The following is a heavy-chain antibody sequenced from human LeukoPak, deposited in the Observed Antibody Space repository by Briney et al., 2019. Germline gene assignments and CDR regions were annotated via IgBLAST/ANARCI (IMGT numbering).Heavy chain of an antibody. Sequence: ASVKVSCKASGYTFTSYGISWVRQAPGQGLEWMGWISAYNGNTNSAQKLQGRVTMTTDTSTSTAYMELRSLRSDDTAVYYCARVPTLSYYYDSSGYCDYWGQGTLVTVSS. CDR3: ARVPTLSYYYDSSGYCDY. V-gene: IGHV1-18*01. J-gene: IGHJ4*02. CDR2: ISAYNGNT. D-gene: IGHD3-22*01. CDR1: GYTFTSYG.